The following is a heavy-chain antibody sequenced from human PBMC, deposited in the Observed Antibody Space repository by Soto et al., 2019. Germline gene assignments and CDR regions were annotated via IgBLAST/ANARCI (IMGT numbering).Heavy chain of an antibody. CDR2: IHYSGNT. Sequence: QVQLQESGPGLVKPSQTLSLTCTVSGDSIGTGCYYWDWIRQHPGKGPEWIGYIHYSGNTYYNPSLKSRLTISLDTSKNQFSLHLSSVTAADTAVYYCATNHDDISGRTPLLFDSWGQGTLVTVSS. D-gene: IGHD3-22*01. CDR1: GDSIGTGCYY. V-gene: IGHV4-31*03. CDR3: ATNHDDISGRTPLLFDS. J-gene: IGHJ4*02.